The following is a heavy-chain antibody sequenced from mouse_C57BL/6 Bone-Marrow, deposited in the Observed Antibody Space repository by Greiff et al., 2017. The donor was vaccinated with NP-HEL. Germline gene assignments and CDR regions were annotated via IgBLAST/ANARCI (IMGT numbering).Heavy chain of an antibody. D-gene: IGHD2-2*01. Sequence: VQLQQSGAELVRPGASVKLSCKASGYTFTDYYINWVKQRPGQGLEWIARIYPGSGNTDYNEQFKGKATLTAEKSSSTAYMQLSSLTSEDSAVYYCARGVTTGASGFAYWGQGTLVTVSA. CDR3: ARGVTTGASGFAY. CDR2: IYPGSGNT. V-gene: IGHV1-76*01. J-gene: IGHJ3*01. CDR1: GYTFTDYY.